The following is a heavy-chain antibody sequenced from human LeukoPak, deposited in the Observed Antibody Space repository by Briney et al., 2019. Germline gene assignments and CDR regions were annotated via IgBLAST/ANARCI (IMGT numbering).Heavy chain of an antibody. Sequence: PGGSLRLSCAASGFTFSNYVMHWVRQAPGKGLEWVAFIRYDGNHKDYGDSVKGRFTISRDNSKNSLYLQMNSLRAEDTAVYYCARDAYDAFDIWGQGTMVTVSS. D-gene: IGHD3-16*01. V-gene: IGHV3-30*02. CDR3: ARDAYDAFDI. CDR1: GFTFSNYV. CDR2: IRYDGNHK. J-gene: IGHJ3*02.